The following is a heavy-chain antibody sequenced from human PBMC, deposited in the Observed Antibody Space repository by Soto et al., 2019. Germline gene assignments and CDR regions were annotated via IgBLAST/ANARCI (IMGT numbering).Heavy chain of an antibody. CDR2: ISGSGGST. Sequence: GGSLRLSCAASGFTFSSFAMSWVRQAPGKGLDWVSAISGSGGSTYSADSVKGRFTISRDNSKNTLYLQMSSLRAEDTAVYYCARGFSAGKDSPPDFWGQGSLVTVSS. J-gene: IGHJ4*02. V-gene: IGHV3-23*01. CDR1: GFTFSSFA. CDR3: ARGFSAGKDSPPDF. D-gene: IGHD6-13*01.